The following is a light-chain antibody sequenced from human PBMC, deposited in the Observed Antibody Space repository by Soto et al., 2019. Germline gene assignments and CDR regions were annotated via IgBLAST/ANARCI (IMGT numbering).Light chain of an antibody. CDR2: GAS. J-gene: IGKJ1*01. CDR3: QQYSSLWT. Sequence: EIVLTQSPGTLSLSPGERATLSCRTSQSVRNNYLAWYQQNPGPAPRLLIYGASSRATGIPDRFSGRWSGTYFPPSISRLEPEDFAVYDCQQYSSLWTFGQGTKVDIK. CDR1: QSVRNNY. V-gene: IGKV3-20*01.